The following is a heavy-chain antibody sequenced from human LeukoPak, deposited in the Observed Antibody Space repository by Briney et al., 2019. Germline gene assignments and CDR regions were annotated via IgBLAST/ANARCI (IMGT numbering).Heavy chain of an antibody. J-gene: IGHJ4*02. Sequence: GGSLRLSCAASGFTFSNAWMSWVRQAPGKGLEWVGRIKSKTDGGTTDYAAPVKGRFTISRDDSKNTLYLQMNSLKTEDTAVYYCTTGEDIVVVPAARSLDYWGQGTLVTVSS. CDR1: GFTFSNAW. CDR2: IKSKTDGGTT. D-gene: IGHD2-2*01. V-gene: IGHV3-15*01. CDR3: TTGEDIVVVPAARSLDY.